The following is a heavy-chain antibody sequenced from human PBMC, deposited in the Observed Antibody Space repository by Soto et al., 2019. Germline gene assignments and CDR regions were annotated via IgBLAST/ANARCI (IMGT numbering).Heavy chain of an antibody. D-gene: IGHD5-12*01. J-gene: IGHJ6*03. CDR3: ARDFRGYSGYVGPVHYYYYYMDV. CDR1: GFTFSSYS. CDR2: ISSSSSTI. Sequence: PGGSLRLSCAASGFTFSSYSMNWVRQAPGKGLEWVSYISSSSSTIYYADSVKGRFTISRDNAKNSLYLQMNSLRAEDTAVYYCARDFRGYSGYVGPVHYYYYYMDVWAKGTTVTVSS. V-gene: IGHV3-48*01.